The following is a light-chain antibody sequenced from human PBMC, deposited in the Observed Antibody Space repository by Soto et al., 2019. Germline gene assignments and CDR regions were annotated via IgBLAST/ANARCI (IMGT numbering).Light chain of an antibody. V-gene: IGKV3-15*01. CDR3: QQRQYWHPIT. CDR1: QSVSSN. CDR2: GAS. J-gene: IGKJ5*01. Sequence: EIVMTQSPATLSVSRGERATLSCGASQSVSSNLAWYQQKHPQATRLLIYGASTRANGIPARFSGSGSGTDFTLTLGSLEPEDFAIYYCQQRQYWHPITFGQGTRLEIK.